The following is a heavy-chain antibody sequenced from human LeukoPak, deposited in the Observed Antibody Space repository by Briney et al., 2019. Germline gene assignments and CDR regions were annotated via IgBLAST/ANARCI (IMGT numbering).Heavy chain of an antibody. CDR3: ARSEFSMVRGVNWFDP. J-gene: IGHJ5*02. D-gene: IGHD3-10*01. CDR2: IYYSGST. V-gene: IGHV4-59*01. Sequence: PSETLPLTCTVSGGSISSYYWSWIRQPPGKGLEWIGYIYYSGSTNYNPSLKSRVTISVDTSKNQFSLKLSSVTAADTAVYYCARSEFSMVRGVNWFDPWGQGTLVTVSS. CDR1: GGSISSYY.